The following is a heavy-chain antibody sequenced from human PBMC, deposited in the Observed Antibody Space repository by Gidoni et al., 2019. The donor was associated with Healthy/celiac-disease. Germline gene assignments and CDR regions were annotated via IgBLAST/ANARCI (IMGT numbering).Heavy chain of an antibody. Sequence: QVQLQESGPGLVKPSETLSLTCTVSGGSISSYYWSWIRQPPGKGLEWIGYIYYSGSTNYNPSLKSRVTISVDTSKNQFSLKLSSVTAADTAVYYCARGNDILTGYYKAVDYWGQGTLVTVSS. CDR1: GGSISSYY. CDR3: ARGNDILTGYYKAVDY. D-gene: IGHD3-9*01. V-gene: IGHV4-59*01. CDR2: IYYSGST. J-gene: IGHJ4*02.